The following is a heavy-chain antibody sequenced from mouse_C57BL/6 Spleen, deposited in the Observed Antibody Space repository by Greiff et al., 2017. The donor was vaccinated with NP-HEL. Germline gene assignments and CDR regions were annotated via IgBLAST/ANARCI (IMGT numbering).Heavy chain of an antibody. CDR2: IYPGDGDT. CDR1: GYAFSSSW. Sequence: VQLQQSGPELVKPGASVKISCKASGYAFSSSWMNWVKQRPGKGLEWIGRIYPGDGDTNYNGKFKGKATLTADKSSSTAYMQLSSLTSEDSAVYCCARSDFDYWGQGTTLTVSS. CDR3: ARSDFDY. V-gene: IGHV1-82*01. J-gene: IGHJ2*01.